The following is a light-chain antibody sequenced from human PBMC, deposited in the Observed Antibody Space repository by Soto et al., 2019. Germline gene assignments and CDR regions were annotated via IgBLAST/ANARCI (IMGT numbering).Light chain of an antibody. J-gene: IGKJ1*01. CDR1: QSVSSN. Sequence: EIVMTQSPATLSVSPGERATLSCRASQSVSSNLAWYQQKPGQAPRLLIYCSSTRATGIPARPRGRGAGTKFTLTISSLNFEDFEVYYGQQYNNWPRGAFGQGTKVDIK. CDR3: QQYNNWPRGA. V-gene: IGKV3-15*01. CDR2: CSS.